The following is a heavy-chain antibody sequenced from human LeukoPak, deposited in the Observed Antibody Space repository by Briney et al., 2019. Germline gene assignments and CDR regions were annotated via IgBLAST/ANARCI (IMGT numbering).Heavy chain of an antibody. D-gene: IGHD4-17*01. Sequence: GESLKISCKGSGYSFTSYWIGWVRQMPGKGLEWMGIIYPGDSDTRYSPSFQGQVTISADKSVSTAYLQWSSLKASDTAMYYCAREKGYGDYGPSYWYFDLWGRGTLVTVSS. CDR1: GYSFTSYW. V-gene: IGHV5-51*01. CDR2: IYPGDSDT. CDR3: AREKGYGDYGPSYWYFDL. J-gene: IGHJ2*01.